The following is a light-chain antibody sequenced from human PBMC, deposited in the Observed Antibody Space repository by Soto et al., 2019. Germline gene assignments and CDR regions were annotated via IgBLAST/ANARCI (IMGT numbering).Light chain of an antibody. CDR3: QQRSNWPPAT. CDR1: QSVSSY. J-gene: IGKJ4*01. CDR2: DAS. V-gene: IGKV3-11*01. Sequence: EIVLTQSPATLSLSPGERATLSCRASQSVSSYLAWYQQKPGQAPRLLIYDASNRATGIPARFSGSGSGTDFTLPISSLEPEDFAVYYCQQRSNWPPATFGGGTKVEIK.